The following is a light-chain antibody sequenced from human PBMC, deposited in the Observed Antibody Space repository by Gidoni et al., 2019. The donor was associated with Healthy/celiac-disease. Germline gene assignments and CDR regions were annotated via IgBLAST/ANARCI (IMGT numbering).Light chain of an antibody. J-gene: IGKJ2*01. CDR1: QSISSW. CDR2: KES. V-gene: IGKV1-5*03. CDR3: QQYNSYPYT. Sequence: DIQMTQSPSTLSASVGDRVIITCRVSQSISSWLAWYQQKPGKAPKLLIYKESSLESGVPSRFSGSGSGTEFTLTISSLQPDDFATYYCQQYNSYPYTFGQGTKLEIK.